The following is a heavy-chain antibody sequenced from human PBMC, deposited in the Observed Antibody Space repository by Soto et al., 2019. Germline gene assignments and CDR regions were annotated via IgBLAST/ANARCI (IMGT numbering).Heavy chain of an antibody. J-gene: IGHJ1*01. V-gene: IGHV1-69*06. CDR1: GRTFSSYA. Sequence: SVKVSCKASGRTFSSYAISWVRQAPGQGLEWMGGIIPIFGTSNYAQKFQGRVTITAHKSTSTAYMELSSLRSEATAVYYCARLGRDGYNDGDFQHWGQGTRVT. CDR2: IIPIFGTS. D-gene: IGHD5-12*01. CDR3: ARLGRDGYNDGDFQH.